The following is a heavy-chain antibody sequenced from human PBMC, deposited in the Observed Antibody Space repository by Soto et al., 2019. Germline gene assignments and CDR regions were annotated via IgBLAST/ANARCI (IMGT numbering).Heavy chain of an antibody. V-gene: IGHV3-9*01. CDR1: GFTFDDYA. D-gene: IGHD3-3*01. Sequence: EVQLVESGGGLVQPGRSLRLSCAASGFTFDDYAMHWVRQAPGKGLEWVSGISGNSGSIGYADSVKGRFTISRDNAKTSLHLQMNSLRAEDTALSYCAKERRITSFGVGYMDVWGKGTTVTVSS. CDR3: AKERRITSFGVGYMDV. J-gene: IGHJ6*03. CDR2: ISGNSGSI.